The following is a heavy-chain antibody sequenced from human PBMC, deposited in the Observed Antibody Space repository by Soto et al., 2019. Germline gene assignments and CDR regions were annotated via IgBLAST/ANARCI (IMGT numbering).Heavy chain of an antibody. CDR3: ARDPGSGSYTDY. CDR2: IWYDGSNK. CDR1: GFTFSSYG. V-gene: IGHV3-33*01. J-gene: IGHJ4*02. D-gene: IGHD3-10*01. Sequence: QVQLVESGGGVVQPGRSLRLSCAASGFTFSSYGMHWVRQAPGKGLERVAVIWYDGSNKYYADSVKGRFTISRDNSKNALYLQMNSLRAEDTAVYYCARDPGSGSYTDYWGQGTLVTVSS.